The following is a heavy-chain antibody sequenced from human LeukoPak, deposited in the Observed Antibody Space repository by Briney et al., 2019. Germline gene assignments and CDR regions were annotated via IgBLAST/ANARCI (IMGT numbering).Heavy chain of an antibody. CDR2: IYPGDSNA. CDR1: GYPFNNRW. Sequence: GESLKISCKGSGYPFNNRWIAWVRQMPGKGLEWMGFIYPGDSNARYSPSFQGQVTISVDKSISTAYLQWRSLEASDTAIYYCATTSPQVWFDPWGQGTLVTVSS. CDR3: ATTSPQVWFDP. V-gene: IGHV5-51*01. J-gene: IGHJ5*02.